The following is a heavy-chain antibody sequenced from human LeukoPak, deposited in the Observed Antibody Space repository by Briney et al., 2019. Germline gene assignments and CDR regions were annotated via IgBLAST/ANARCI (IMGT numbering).Heavy chain of an antibody. J-gene: IGHJ4*02. CDR1: GFTFSSYS. D-gene: IGHD5-12*01. Sequence: GGSLRLSCAASGFTFSSYSMNWVRQAPGKGLEWASSISSSSSYIYYADSVKGRFTISRDNAKNSLYLQMNSLRAEDTAVYYCARVAVEMATIGAEFDYWGQGTLVTVSS. CDR2: ISSSSSYI. V-gene: IGHV3-21*01. CDR3: ARVAVEMATIGAEFDY.